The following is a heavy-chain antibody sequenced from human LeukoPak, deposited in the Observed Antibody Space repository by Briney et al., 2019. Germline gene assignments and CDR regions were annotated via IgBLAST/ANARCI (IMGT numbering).Heavy chain of an antibody. CDR2: INHSGST. D-gene: IGHD3-3*02. V-gene: IGHV4-34*01. Sequence: SETLSLTCAVYGGSFSGYYWSWIRQPPGKGLEWIGEINHSGSTNYNPSLKSRVTISVDTSKNQFSLKLSSVTAADTAVYYCARGPGQLLVWPRWFDPWGQGTLVTVSS. CDR3: ARGPGQLLVWPRWFDP. CDR1: GGSFSGYY. J-gene: IGHJ5*02.